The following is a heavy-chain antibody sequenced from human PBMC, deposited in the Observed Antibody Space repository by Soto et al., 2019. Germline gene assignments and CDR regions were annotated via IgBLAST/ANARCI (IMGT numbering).Heavy chain of an antibody. J-gene: IGHJ4*03. Sequence: ASVKVSCRLSNYRVSSHFMHWVRQAPGEGLEWMGIINPGRNSASYSKEFQGRLTLTSDMPSRTVYMQLSNLRSDDTAVYYCAGASSRVSSDVVDFWGQGTLVTISS. V-gene: IGHV1-46*01. CDR3: AGASSRVSSDVVDF. CDR1: NYRVSSHF. D-gene: IGHD2-15*01. CDR2: INPGRNSA.